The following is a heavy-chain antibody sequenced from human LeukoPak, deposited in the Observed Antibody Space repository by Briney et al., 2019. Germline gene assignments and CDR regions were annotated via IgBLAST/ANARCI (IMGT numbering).Heavy chain of an antibody. J-gene: IGHJ4*02. CDR1: GGSISSYY. V-gene: IGHV4-59*01. CDR3: ATNEQQLGPYYFDY. D-gene: IGHD6-13*01. Sequence: SETLSLTCTVSGGSISSYYWSWIRQPPGKGLEWIGYIYYSGSTNYNPSLKSRVTISVDTSKNQFSLKLSSVTAADTAVYYCATNEQQLGPYYFDYWGQGTLVTVSS. CDR2: IYYSGST.